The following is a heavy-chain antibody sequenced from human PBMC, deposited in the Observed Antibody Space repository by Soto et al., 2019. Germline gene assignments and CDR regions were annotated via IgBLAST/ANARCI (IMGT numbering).Heavy chain of an antibody. CDR2: IHSDGSST. Sequence: EVQLVESGGGLVRPGGSLRLSCAASGFTFSYYWMHWVRQAPGKGLVWVSRIHSDGSSTTYADFVKGRFIISRDNARNTVDLQMNSVRVEDTAVYYCARGDRVAFDLWGQGTVVTVSS. CDR1: GFTFSYYW. J-gene: IGHJ3*01. CDR3: ARGDRVAFDL. V-gene: IGHV3-74*01.